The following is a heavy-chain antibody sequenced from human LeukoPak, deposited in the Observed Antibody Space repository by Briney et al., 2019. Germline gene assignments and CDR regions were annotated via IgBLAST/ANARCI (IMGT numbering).Heavy chain of an antibody. D-gene: IGHD1-26*01. V-gene: IGHV4-59*01. Sequence: SESLSLTCSVSGASITNYYWSWIRQAPGKGLEWLGYIYYSGNTNTYNPSLKSRATISLYTSRKYFSLELRSVTAADTAVYYCARGGSYGAYLDYWGQGALVIVSS. CDR3: ARGGSYGAYLDY. J-gene: IGHJ4*02. CDR2: IYYSGNT. CDR1: GASITNYY.